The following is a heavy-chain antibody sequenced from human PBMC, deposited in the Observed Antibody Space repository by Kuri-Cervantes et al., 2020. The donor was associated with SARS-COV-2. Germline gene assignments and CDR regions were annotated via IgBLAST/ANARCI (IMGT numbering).Heavy chain of an antibody. CDR3: AREVRTVGYYYYMDV. CDR1: GFTFSRSW. Sequence: GESLKISCAASGFTFSRSWMLWVRQAPGKGLVWVSRINSDGSVTSYPDSVEGRFTISRDNAKNTLSLQMNSLSAEDTAVYYCAREVRTVGYYYYMDVWGKGTTVTVSS. CDR2: INSDGSVT. D-gene: IGHD4-23*01. J-gene: IGHJ6*03. V-gene: IGHV3-74*01.